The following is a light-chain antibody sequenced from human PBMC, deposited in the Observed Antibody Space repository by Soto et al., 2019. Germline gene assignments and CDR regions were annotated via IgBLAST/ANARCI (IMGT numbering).Light chain of an antibody. V-gene: IGLV1-44*01. CDR3: ATWDDGVDGVV. CDR1: SSNIGRST. Sequence: QSALTQPPSASGTPGQRVTISCSGSSSNIGRSTVTWYQQRPGTATKLLIYNNNKRHSGVPDRLSVSKSGASASLAISGLQSEDEADYYCATWDDGVDGVVFGGGTKLTVL. CDR2: NNN. J-gene: IGLJ2*01.